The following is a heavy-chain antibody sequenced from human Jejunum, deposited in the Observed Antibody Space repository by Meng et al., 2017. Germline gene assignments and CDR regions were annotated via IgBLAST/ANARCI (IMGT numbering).Heavy chain of an antibody. Sequence: GSLRLSCSVSGDSSSTGSYYWGWIRQPPGKGLEWIGSIYDSGYTYYNPTLKSRVTMSLNTSKNQFSLKLSSVTAADTALYFCARDIARAWFYFWGQGTLVTVSS. D-gene: IGHD3-16*02. V-gene: IGHV4-39*07. CDR2: IYDSGYT. CDR3: ARDIARAWFYF. CDR1: GDSSSTGSYY. J-gene: IGHJ5*01.